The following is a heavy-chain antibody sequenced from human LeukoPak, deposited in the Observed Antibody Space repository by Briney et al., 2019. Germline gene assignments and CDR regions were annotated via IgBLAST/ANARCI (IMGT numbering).Heavy chain of an antibody. J-gene: IGHJ3*02. CDR2: IIPIFGTA. CDR3: ARGGGSFAPFDI. Sequence: PGGSLRLSCAASGFTFSSYAISWVRQAPGQGLEWMGGIIPIFGTANYAQKFQGRVTITADESTSTAYMELSSLRSEDTAVYYCARGGGSFAPFDIWGQGTMVTVSS. D-gene: IGHD1-26*01. CDR1: GFTFSSYA. V-gene: IGHV1-69*01.